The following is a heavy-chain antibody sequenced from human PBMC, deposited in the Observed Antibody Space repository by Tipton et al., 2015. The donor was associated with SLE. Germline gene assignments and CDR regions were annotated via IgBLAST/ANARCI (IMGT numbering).Heavy chain of an antibody. V-gene: IGHV4-39*07. CDR3: ARGLGVVVAVAFDI. CDR1: GGSISSSSYY. J-gene: IGHJ3*02. Sequence: TLSPTCTVSGGSISSSSYYWGWIRQPPGKGLEWIGSIYYSGSTYYNPSLKSRVTISVDTSKNQFSLKLSSVTAADTAVYYCARGLGVVVAVAFDIWGQGTMVTGSS. CDR2: IYYSGST. D-gene: IGHD2-15*01.